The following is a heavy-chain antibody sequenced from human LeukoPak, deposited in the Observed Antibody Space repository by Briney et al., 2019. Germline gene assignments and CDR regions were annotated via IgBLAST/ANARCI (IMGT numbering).Heavy chain of an antibody. J-gene: IGHJ4*02. Sequence: PGGSLRLSCAASGFTFSDYYMSWIRQAPGEGLEWVSFISSSGSTIYYADSVKGRFTISRDNAKNSLYLQMNSLRAEDTAVYYCARDRWFGEFKTPDYWGQGTLVTVSS. CDR1: GFTFSDYY. CDR2: ISSSGSTI. CDR3: ARDRWFGEFKTPDY. D-gene: IGHD3-10*01. V-gene: IGHV3-11*01.